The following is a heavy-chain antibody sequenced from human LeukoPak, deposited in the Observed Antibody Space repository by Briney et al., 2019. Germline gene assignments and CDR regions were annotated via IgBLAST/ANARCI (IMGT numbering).Heavy chain of an antibody. CDR2: LYSDGNT. CDR3: ARGVEPLAANTLAY. Sequence: GGPLRLSCAASGFTVITNDMTWVRQAPGKGLEWVSVLYSDGNTKYADSVQGRFTISRDNSKNTLYLEMNRLRPDGTAVYYCARGVEPLAANTLAYWGQGTLVTVSS. V-gene: IGHV3-53*01. D-gene: IGHD1-14*01. CDR1: GFTVITND. J-gene: IGHJ4*02.